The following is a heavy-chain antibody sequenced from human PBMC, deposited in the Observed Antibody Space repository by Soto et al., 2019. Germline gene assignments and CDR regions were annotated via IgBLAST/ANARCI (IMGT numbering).Heavy chain of an antibody. D-gene: IGHD6-6*01. J-gene: IGHJ6*02. Sequence: PSPTLSLPCAISAHTVYSNSAAWNWIRQSPSRGLEWLGRTFSSSKWFNDYAVSVKSRITVNPDTSKNQFSLQLNSVTPENTAVYFCSRQVLGGLDVLGQGATVTVSS. CDR2: TFSSSKWFN. V-gene: IGHV6-1*01. CDR3: SRQVLGGLDV. CDR1: AHTVYSNSAA.